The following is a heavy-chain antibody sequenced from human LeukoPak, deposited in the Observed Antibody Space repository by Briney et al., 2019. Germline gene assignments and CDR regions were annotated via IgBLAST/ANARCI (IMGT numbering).Heavy chain of an antibody. V-gene: IGHV4-39*07. CDR1: GGSISSSSYY. CDR3: ASKDYNYLAFDF. Sequence: PSETLSLTCTVSGGSISSSSYYWGWIRQPPGKGLEWLGEIYHSGSTNYNPSLKSRVTISVDQSKNQFSLKLSSATAADTAVYYCASKDYNYLAFDFWGQGTLVTVSS. J-gene: IGHJ4*02. D-gene: IGHD5-24*01. CDR2: IYHSGST.